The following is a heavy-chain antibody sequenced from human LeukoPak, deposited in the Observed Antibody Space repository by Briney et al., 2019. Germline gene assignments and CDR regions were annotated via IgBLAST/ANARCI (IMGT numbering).Heavy chain of an antibody. V-gene: IGHV3-23*01. CDR2: ISVSGGGT. CDR3: AKGYSGSYYGYSDS. J-gene: IGHJ4*02. Sequence: GGSLRLSCVTSGFTFSSYAMSWVRQAPGKGRDWVSVISVSGGGTSYADSVKGRFTVSRDNSRNTLYLQMNSLRAEDTAVYYCAKGYSGSYYGYSDSWGQGTLVTVSS. CDR1: GFTFSSYA. D-gene: IGHD1-26*01.